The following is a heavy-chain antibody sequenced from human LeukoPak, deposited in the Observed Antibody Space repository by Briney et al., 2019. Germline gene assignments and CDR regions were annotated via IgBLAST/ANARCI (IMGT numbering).Heavy chain of an antibody. CDR1: GGSISSGDYY. D-gene: IGHD5-12*01. V-gene: IGHV4-61*08. J-gene: IGHJ5*02. Sequence: SETLSLTCTVSGGSISSGDYYWSWIRQPPGKGLEWIGYIYYSGSTNYNPSLKSRVTISVDTSKNQFSLKLSSVTAADTAVYYCARRFGYSGYLNWFDPWGQGTLVTVSS. CDR2: IYYSGST. CDR3: ARRFGYSGYLNWFDP.